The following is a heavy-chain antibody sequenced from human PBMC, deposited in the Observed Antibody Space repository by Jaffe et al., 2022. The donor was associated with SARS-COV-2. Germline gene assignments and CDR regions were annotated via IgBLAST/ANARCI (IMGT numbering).Heavy chain of an antibody. CDR2: ISSSSSYI. Sequence: EVQLVESGGGLVKPGGSLRLSCAASGFTFSSYSMNWVRQAPGKGLEWVSSISSSSSYIYYADSVKGRFTISRDNAKNSLYLQMNSLRAEDTAVYYCARDLASGSRLPGAFDIWGQGTMVTVSS. CDR1: GFTFSSYS. D-gene: IGHD3-10*01. CDR3: ARDLASGSRLPGAFDI. V-gene: IGHV3-21*01. J-gene: IGHJ3*02.